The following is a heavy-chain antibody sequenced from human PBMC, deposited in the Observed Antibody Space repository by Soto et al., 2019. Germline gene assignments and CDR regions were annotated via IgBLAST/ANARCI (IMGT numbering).Heavy chain of an antibody. CDR2: ISYDGSNQ. CDR1: GFSFNTYG. V-gene: IGHV3-30*18. J-gene: IGHJ4*02. Sequence: GGSLKLSCAASGFSFNTYGMYWVRQAPGKGLEWVAAISYDGSNQYHADSVKGRFTISRDNSKSTLYLQMNSLRVEDTAVYYCAKDIVKYTYGACDYWGQGALVTVSS. D-gene: IGHD5-18*01. CDR3: AKDIVKYTYGACDY.